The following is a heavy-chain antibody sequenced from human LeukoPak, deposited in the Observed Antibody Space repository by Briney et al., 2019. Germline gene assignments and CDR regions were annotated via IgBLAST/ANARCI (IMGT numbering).Heavy chain of an antibody. Sequence: GESLRLSCAISGFTFAKFAMSWVRQAPGKGLEWVSTISGSGIVTYYADSVKGRFTISRDNSKNTLYLQMNSLRAEDTAVYYCAGNGHRSVWTMIVVLWGQGTLVTVSS. CDR1: GFTFAKFA. J-gene: IGHJ4*02. CDR2: ISGSGIVT. CDR3: AGNGHRSVWTMIVVL. D-gene: IGHD3-22*01. V-gene: IGHV3-23*01.